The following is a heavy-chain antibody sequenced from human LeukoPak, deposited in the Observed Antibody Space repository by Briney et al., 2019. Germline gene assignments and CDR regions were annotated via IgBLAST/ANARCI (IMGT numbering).Heavy chain of an antibody. Sequence: SETLSLTCTVSGGSINSADYYWTWIRQHPGKGLEWIGYINYSGTTYYNPSLKSRITVSVDTSKNQFSLKLSSVTAADTAAYYCAREGGAYSSSCHLDYLGQGILVTVSS. CDR1: GGSINSADYY. CDR2: INYSGTT. CDR3: AREGGAYSSSCHLDY. J-gene: IGHJ4*02. D-gene: IGHD6-13*01. V-gene: IGHV4-31*03.